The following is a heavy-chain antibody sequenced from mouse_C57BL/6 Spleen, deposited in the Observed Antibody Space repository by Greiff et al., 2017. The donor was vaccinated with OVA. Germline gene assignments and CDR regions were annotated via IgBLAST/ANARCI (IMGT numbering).Heavy chain of an antibody. Sequence: VQLQQSGPELVKPGASVKISCKASGYTFTDYYMNWVKQSHGKSLEWIGDINPNNGGTSYNQKFKGKATLTVDKSSSTAYMELRSLTSEDSAVYYCARKSNYVSDYWGQGTTLTVSS. CDR2: INPNNGGT. J-gene: IGHJ2*01. D-gene: IGHD2-5*01. CDR3: ARKSNYVSDY. V-gene: IGHV1-26*01. CDR1: GYTFTDYY.